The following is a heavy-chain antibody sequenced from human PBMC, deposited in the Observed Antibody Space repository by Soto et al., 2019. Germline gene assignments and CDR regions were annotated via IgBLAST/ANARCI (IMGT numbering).Heavy chain of an antibody. Sequence: QVQLQESGPGLVKPSQTLSLTCTVSGGSISSGDYYWSWIRQPPGKGLEWIGYIYYSGSTYYNPSLKSRVTIPVDRSKNQCSLKPSSVTAADPAVYYCARLLGDFWSGYTEYYFDYWGQGTLVTVSS. D-gene: IGHD3-3*01. CDR2: IYYSGST. CDR1: GGSISSGDYY. J-gene: IGHJ4*02. CDR3: ARLLGDFWSGYTEYYFDY. V-gene: IGHV4-30-4*01.